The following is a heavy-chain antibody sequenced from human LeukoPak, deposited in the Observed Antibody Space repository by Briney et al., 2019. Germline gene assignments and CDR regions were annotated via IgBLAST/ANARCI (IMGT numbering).Heavy chain of an antibody. Sequence: ASVKVSCKASGYTFTSYDINGVRQATGQGLECMGWMNPNRGNTDYAQKFQGGVTMTRNTSISTAYMELSSLRSEDTAVYYCARDGVVVITTWCEYYYYGMDVWGQGTTVTVS. CDR3: ARDGVVVITTWCEYYYYGMDV. J-gene: IGHJ6*02. CDR2: MNPNRGNT. V-gene: IGHV1-8*01. CDR1: GYTFTSYD. D-gene: IGHD3-22*01.